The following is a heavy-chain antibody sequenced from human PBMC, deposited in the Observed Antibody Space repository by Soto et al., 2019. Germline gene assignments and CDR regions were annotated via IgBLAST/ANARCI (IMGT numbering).Heavy chain of an antibody. V-gene: IGHV1-18*01. D-gene: IGHD2-2*01. CDR2: ISAYTDNP. J-gene: IGHJ5*02. CDR3: ARVIPGAEAWFGP. Sequence: ASVKVSCKASGYTFTNYGVTWVRQAPGQGLEWMGWISAYTDNPNYAQKFQGRVTMTIDTSTTTAYMDLRGLTSDDTAVYYCARVIPGAEAWFGPWGQGTLVTVSS. CDR1: GYTFTNYG.